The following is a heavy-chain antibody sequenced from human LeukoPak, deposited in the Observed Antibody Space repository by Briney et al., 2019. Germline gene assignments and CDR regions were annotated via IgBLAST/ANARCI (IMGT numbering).Heavy chain of an antibody. Sequence: SQTLSLTCAISGDSFSSNSAAWNWLRQSPSRGLEWLGRTYYRSKWYNDYAVSVKSRITINPDTSKNQFSLQLNSVTPEDTAVYYCARESVYDYVWGSYRYFDYWGQGTLVTVSS. J-gene: IGHJ4*02. CDR2: TYYRSKWYN. D-gene: IGHD3-16*02. V-gene: IGHV6-1*01. CDR3: ARESVYDYVWGSYRYFDY. CDR1: GDSFSSNSAA.